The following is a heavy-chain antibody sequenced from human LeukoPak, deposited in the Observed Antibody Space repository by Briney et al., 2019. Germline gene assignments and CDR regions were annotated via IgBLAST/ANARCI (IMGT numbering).Heavy chain of an antibody. D-gene: IGHD5-18*01. CDR2: IIPIFGTA. CDR3: ARVYSYGLGFDP. V-gene: IGHV1-69*06. CDR1: GGTFSSYA. Sequence: GASVKVSCKASGGTFSSYAISWVRQAPGQGLECMGGIIPIFGTANYAQKFQGRVTITADKSTSTAYMELSSLRSEDTAVYYCARVYSYGLGFDPWGQGTLVTVSS. J-gene: IGHJ5*02.